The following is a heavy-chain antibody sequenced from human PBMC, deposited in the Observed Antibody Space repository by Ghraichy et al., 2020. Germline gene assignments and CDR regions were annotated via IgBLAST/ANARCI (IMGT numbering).Heavy chain of an antibody. Sequence: SQTLSLTCAVYGGSFSGYYWSWIRQPPGKGLEWIGEINHSGSTNYNPSLKSRVTISVDTSKNQFSLKLSSVTAADTAVYYCARGLAVAQVHYYFDYWGQGTLVTVSS. CDR3: ARGLAVAQVHYYFDY. V-gene: IGHV4-34*01. CDR1: GGSFSGYY. J-gene: IGHJ4*02. CDR2: INHSGST. D-gene: IGHD6-19*01.